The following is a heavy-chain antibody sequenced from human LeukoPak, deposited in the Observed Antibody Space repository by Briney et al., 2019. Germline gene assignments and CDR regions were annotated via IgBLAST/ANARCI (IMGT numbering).Heavy chain of an antibody. CDR3: ARTDSGGSQWLVRHNYYYYMDV. V-gene: IGHV3-74*01. J-gene: IGHJ6*03. D-gene: IGHD6-19*01. Sequence: PGGSLRLSCAASGFTFSNYWMHWVRQAPGKGLVWVSRINSDGRSTNYADSVKGRFTISRDNAKNTLYLQMDSLRAEDTAVYYCARTDSGGSQWLVRHNYYYYMDVWGKGTTVTVSS. CDR1: GFTFSNYW. CDR2: INSDGRST.